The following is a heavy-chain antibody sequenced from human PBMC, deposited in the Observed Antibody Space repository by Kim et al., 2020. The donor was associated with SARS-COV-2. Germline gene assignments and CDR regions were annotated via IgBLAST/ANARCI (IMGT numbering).Heavy chain of an antibody. D-gene: IGHD5-12*01. J-gene: IGHJ4*02. Sequence: SETLSLTCTVSGGSITSGDRYWTWIRQPPGKGLEWIGYINYSGTTYYNPSLKSRVTMSVDTSKTQFSLKLGSVTGADTAVYYCARDLSGYANFDSWGQGTLVTVSS. V-gene: IGHV4-30-4*01. CDR3: ARDLSGYANFDS. CDR1: GGSITSGDRY. CDR2: INYSGTT.